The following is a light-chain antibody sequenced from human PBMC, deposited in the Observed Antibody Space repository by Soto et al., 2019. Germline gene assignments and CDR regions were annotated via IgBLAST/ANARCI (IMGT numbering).Light chain of an antibody. CDR1: SSNIGAGYD. CDR3: KSYASSLSGHVV. J-gene: IGLJ2*01. Sequence: QSVLTQPPSVSGAPGQRVTISCTGSSSNIGAGYDVHWYQQLPGTAPKLLIYGNSNRPSGVPDRFSGSKSGTSASLAITGLQAEDEADYDGKSYASSLSGHVVFGGGTKLTVL. CDR2: GNS. V-gene: IGLV1-40*01.